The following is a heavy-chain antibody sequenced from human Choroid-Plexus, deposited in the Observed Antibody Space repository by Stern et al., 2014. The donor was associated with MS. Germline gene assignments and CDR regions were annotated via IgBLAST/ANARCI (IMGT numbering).Heavy chain of an antibody. V-gene: IGHV3-30*18. CDR1: GFSFSSFG. CDR2: ISYDGSK. D-gene: IGHD2/OR15-2a*01. Sequence: VQLVESGGGVVQPGRPLRLSCAASGFSFSSFGMHWVRQAPGKGLEWVALISYDGSKDYADSVKGRLGISRDNPQNTPYLQMNSLRAEDTAVYYCAKDRQYLTFFFDFWGQGSLVTVSS. J-gene: IGHJ4*02. CDR3: AKDRQYLTFFFDF.